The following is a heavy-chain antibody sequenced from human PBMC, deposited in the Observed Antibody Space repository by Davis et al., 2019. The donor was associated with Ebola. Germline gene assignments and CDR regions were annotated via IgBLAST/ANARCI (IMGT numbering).Heavy chain of an antibody. CDR1: GFTFSSYR. D-gene: IGHD3-10*01. V-gene: IGHV3-7*01. J-gene: IGHJ2*01. Sequence: GGSLRLSCAASGFTFSSYRMSWVRQAPGKGLEWVANIKQDGSEKYYVDSVKGRFTISRDNAKNSLYLQMNSLRAEDTAVYYCARDLVQGVIGWYFDLWGRGTLVTVSS. CDR2: IKQDGSEK. CDR3: ARDLVQGVIGWYFDL.